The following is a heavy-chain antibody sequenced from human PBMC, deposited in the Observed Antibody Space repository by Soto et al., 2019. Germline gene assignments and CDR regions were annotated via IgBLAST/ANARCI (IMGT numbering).Heavy chain of an antibody. CDR2: INHSGSN. CDR1: GGSFSGYY. Sequence: QVQLQQWGAGLLKPSETLSLICAVYGGSFSGYYWSWIRQPPGKGLEWIGEINHSGSNNYNPSLKRRVTISVDTSKHQFSRQLSSVTAADTAVYYCARGPRFPWFDPWCQGTLVTVSS. CDR3: ARGPRFPWFDP. V-gene: IGHV4-34*01. J-gene: IGHJ5*02.